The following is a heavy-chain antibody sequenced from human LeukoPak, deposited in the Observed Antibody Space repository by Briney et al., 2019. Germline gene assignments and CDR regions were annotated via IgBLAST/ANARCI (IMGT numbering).Heavy chain of an antibody. Sequence: GASVKVSCKASGGTFSSYAISWVRQAPGQGLEWMGGIIPIFGTANYAQKFQGRVTITADESTSTAYMELSSLRSEDTAVHYCARGRDGYNGDYFDYWGQGTLVTVSS. CDR3: ARGRDGYNGDYFDY. D-gene: IGHD5-24*01. V-gene: IGHV1-69*13. CDR1: GGTFSSYA. J-gene: IGHJ4*02. CDR2: IIPIFGTA.